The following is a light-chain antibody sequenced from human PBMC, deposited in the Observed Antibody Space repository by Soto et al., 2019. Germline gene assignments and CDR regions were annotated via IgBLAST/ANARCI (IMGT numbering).Light chain of an antibody. CDR3: SSYTNSNTQV. V-gene: IGLV2-14*01. Sequence: QYALTQPASMSVSPGQSITISCTGTSTDVGGYNYVSWYQQHPGKAPKLMIYEVSNWPSGVYNRFSGSKSGNTASLTISGLQAEDEADYYCSSYTNSNTQVFGGGTKVTVL. J-gene: IGLJ3*02. CDR2: EVS. CDR1: STDVGGYNY.